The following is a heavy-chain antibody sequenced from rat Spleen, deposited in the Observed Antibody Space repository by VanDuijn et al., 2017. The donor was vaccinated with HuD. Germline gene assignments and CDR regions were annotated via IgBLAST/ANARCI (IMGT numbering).Heavy chain of an antibody. J-gene: IGHJ1*01. CDR1: GFSFSSFV. V-gene: IGHV5-25*01. CDR2: ITSGGSNT. CDR3: ARHAYGGYPYWYFDF. D-gene: IGHD1-11*01. Sequence: EVQLVESGGGLVQPGRSLKLSCAASGFSFSSFVMAWVRQAPKKGLEWVASITSGGSNTYYLDSVKGRFTISRDNVKSTLYLQMDSLRSEDTATYYCARHAYGGYPYWYFDFWGPGTMVTVSS.